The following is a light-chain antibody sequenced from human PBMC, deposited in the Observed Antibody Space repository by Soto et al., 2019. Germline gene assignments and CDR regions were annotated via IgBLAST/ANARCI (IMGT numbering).Light chain of an antibody. CDR3: QTWGTGILVV. Sequence: QAVVTQSPSASASLGASVKLTCTLSSGHSTYAIAWHQQQPEKGPRYLMNLNNDGSHSKGDGIPDRFSGSSSGAERYLTISSLQSEDEADYYCQTWGTGILVVFGGGTKLTVL. CDR2: LNNDGSH. J-gene: IGLJ2*01. CDR1: SGHSTYA. V-gene: IGLV4-69*01.